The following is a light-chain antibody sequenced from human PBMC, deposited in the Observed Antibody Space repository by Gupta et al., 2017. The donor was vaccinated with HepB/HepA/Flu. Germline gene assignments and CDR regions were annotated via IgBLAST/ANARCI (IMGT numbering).Light chain of an antibody. CDR1: STDIGSNS. CDR2: NND. Sequence: VLPQSLSASGTHSQWVAIPGSGSSTDIGSNSVYWYQQFPGMAPKLRIYNNDQRPSGVPDRFSGSKSGTSASLAISGLRSEDEADYVWATWDDSLSGRRVFGGGTKLSVL. J-gene: IGLJ3*02. CDR3: ATWDDSLSGRRV. V-gene: IGLV1-47*01.